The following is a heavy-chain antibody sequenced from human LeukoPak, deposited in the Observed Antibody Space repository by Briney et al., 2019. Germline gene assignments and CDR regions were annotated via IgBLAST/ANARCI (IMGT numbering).Heavy chain of an antibody. V-gene: IGHV1-24*01. CDR1: GYTLTELS. CDR2: FDPEDGET. CDR3: ATPGGFGDYFDY. D-gene: IGHD3-10*01. J-gene: IGHJ4*02. Sequence: ASVKVSCTVSGYTLTELSMHWVRQAPGNGLEWMGGFDPEDGETIYAQKFQGRVTMTEDTSTDTAYMELSSLRSEDTAVYYCATPGGFGDYFDYWGQGTLVTVSS.